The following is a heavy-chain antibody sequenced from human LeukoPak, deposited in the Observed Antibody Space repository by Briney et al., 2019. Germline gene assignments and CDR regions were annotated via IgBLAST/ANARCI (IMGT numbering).Heavy chain of an antibody. D-gene: IGHD6-19*01. CDR2: IDYSGTA. J-gene: IGHJ4*02. CDR3: ARGGPRIAVAGTLEFDY. CDR1: DGPITSDGYY. V-gene: IGHV4-31*03. Sequence: PSETLSLTCTVSDGPITSDGYYWSWVRQLPGKGLDWIGYIDYSGTAYYNPSLRSRVIISVDTSENQFSLKVTSVTIADTAVYYCARGGPRIAVAGTLEFDYWGQGTLVTVSS.